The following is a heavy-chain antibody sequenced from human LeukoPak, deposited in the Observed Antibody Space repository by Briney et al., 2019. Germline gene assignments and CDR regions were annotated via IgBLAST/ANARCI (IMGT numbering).Heavy chain of an antibody. CDR1: GFTFSSYG. CDR2: ISNDGSNK. V-gene: IGHV3-30*03. D-gene: IGHD3-10*01. Sequence: RSGRSLRLSCAGSGFTFSSYGMHWVRQAPGKGLEWVALISNDGSNKNYADSVKGRFTISRDNSKNTLYLQMNSLRVEDTALYYCASTPPPIYYGSGRDSWGQGALVTVSS. CDR3: ASTPPPIYYGSGRDS. J-gene: IGHJ4*02.